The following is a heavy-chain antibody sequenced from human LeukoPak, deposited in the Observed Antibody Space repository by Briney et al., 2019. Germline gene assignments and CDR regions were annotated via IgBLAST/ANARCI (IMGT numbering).Heavy chain of an antibody. V-gene: IGHV3-9*01. CDR3: AKGASVWLLESRFDP. CDR2: ISWNGGNV. CDR1: GFNLDEYA. D-gene: IGHD4-23*01. J-gene: IGHJ5*02. Sequence: PGRSLRLSCVASGFNLDEYAMHWVRQAPGKGLEWVSGISWNGGNVGYADSVKGRVTVSRDNAKNSLYLQLSSLRPEDTALYYCAKGASVWLLESRFDPWGQGTLVTDSS.